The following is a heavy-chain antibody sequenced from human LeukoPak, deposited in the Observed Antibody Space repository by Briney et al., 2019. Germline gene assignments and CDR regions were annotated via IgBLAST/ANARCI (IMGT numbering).Heavy chain of an antibody. V-gene: IGHV3-7*03. CDR1: GFTFSSYW. CDR2: IKQDGSEK. Sequence: GGSLRLSCAASGFTFSSYWISWVRQAPGKGLEWVANIKQDGSEKYYVDSVKGRFTISRDNAKNSLYLQMNSLRAEDTAVYYCARARGRYCSGGSCFWSDYWGQGTLVTVSS. CDR3: ARARGRYCSGGSCFWSDY. D-gene: IGHD2-15*01. J-gene: IGHJ4*02.